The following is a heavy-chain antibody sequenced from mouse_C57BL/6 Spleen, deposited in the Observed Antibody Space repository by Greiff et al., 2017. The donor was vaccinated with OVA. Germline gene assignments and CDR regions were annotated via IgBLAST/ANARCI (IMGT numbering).Heavy chain of an antibody. J-gene: IGHJ2*01. CDR1: GYTFTDYN. D-gene: IGHD2-4*01. Sequence: EVQLQQSGPELVKPGASVKIPCKASGYTFTDYNMDWVKQSHGKSLEWIGDINPNNGGTIYNQKFKGKATLTVDKSSSTAYMELRSLTSEDTAVYYCAREDYDGYYFDYWGQGTTLTVSS. CDR2: INPNNGGT. CDR3: AREDYDGYYFDY. V-gene: IGHV1-18*01.